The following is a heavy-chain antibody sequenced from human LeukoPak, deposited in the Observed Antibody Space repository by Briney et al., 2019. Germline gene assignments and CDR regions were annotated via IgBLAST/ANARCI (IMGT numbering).Heavy chain of an antibody. Sequence: QPGGSLRLSCAASGFTFSSYEMNWVRQAPGKGLEWVSYISSSGSTIYYADSVKGRFTISRDKAKNSLYLQMNSLRAEDTAVYYCARAPRRWYCSGGSCSANYWGQGTLVTVSS. D-gene: IGHD2-15*01. CDR2: ISSSGSTI. J-gene: IGHJ4*02. CDR3: ARAPRRWYCSGGSCSANY. V-gene: IGHV3-48*03. CDR1: GFTFSSYE.